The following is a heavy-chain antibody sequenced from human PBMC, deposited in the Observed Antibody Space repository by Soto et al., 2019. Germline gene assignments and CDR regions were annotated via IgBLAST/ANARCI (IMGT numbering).Heavy chain of an antibody. Sequence: LRLSCAASGFTFDDYAMHWVRQAPGKGLEWVSGISWNSGSIGYADSVKGRFTISRDNAKNSLYLQMNSLRAEDTALYYCAKTWIQLDGDYYGMDVWGQGTTVTVSS. D-gene: IGHD5-18*01. CDR3: AKTWIQLDGDYYGMDV. J-gene: IGHJ6*02. CDR2: ISWNSGSI. V-gene: IGHV3-9*01. CDR1: GFTFDDYA.